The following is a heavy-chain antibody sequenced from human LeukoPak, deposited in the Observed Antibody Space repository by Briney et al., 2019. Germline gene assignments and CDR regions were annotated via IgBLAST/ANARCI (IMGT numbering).Heavy chain of an antibody. V-gene: IGHV3-21*01. J-gene: IGHJ6*02. Sequence: KSGGPLRLSCAASGFTFSSYSMNWVRQAPGKGLEWVSSISSSSSYIYYADSVKGRFTISRDNAKNSLYLQMNSLRAEDTAVYYCARDGAYYYYGMDVWGQGTTVTVSS. CDR2: ISSSSSYI. CDR1: GFTFSSYS. D-gene: IGHD1-26*01. CDR3: ARDGAYYYYGMDV.